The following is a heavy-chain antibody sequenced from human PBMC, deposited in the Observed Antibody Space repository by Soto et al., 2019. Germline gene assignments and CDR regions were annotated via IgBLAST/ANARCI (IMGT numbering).Heavy chain of an antibody. D-gene: IGHD1-26*01. V-gene: IGHV3-15*01. CDR1: GFNFGDYA. Sequence: PGGSLRLSCTGAGFNFGDYAMSWFRQAPGKGLEWVGVIRSKIDGGTTDYAAPVKGRFTISRDDSKNTLYLQMNSLKTEDTAVYYCTTVSYSGSYDGPIYYYYDLDVSGQGTTVTVSS. CDR2: IRSKIDGGTT. CDR3: TTVSYSGSYDGPIYYYYDLDV. J-gene: IGHJ6*02.